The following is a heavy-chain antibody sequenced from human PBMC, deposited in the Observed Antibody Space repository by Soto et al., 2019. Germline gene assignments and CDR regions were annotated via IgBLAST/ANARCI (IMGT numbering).Heavy chain of an antibody. CDR2: IIPIFGTA. CDR3: ARVGSVGGTRNYFDY. Sequence: ASVKVSCKASGGTFSSYAISWVRQAPGQGLEWMGGIIPIFGTANYAQKFQGRVTITADESTSTAYMELSSLRSEDTAVYYCARVGSVGGTRNYFDYWGQGTLVTVSS. V-gene: IGHV1-69*13. J-gene: IGHJ4*02. CDR1: GGTFSSYA. D-gene: IGHD3-10*01.